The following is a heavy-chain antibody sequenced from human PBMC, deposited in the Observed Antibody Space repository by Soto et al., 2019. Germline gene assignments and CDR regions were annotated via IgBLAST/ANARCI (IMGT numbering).Heavy chain of an antibody. CDR1: GGTFSSYA. D-gene: IGHD3-10*01. CDR3: AREVIYGAMVRIDY. Sequence: SVKVSCKASGGTFSSYAISWVLQAPGQGLEWMGGIIPIFGTANYAQKFQGRVTITADESTSTAYMELSSLRSEDTAVYYCAREVIYGAMVRIDYWGQGTLVTVSS. J-gene: IGHJ4*02. V-gene: IGHV1-69*13. CDR2: IIPIFGTA.